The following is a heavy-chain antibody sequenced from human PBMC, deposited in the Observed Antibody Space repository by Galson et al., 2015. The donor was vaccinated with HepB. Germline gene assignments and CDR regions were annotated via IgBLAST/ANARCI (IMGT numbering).Heavy chain of an antibody. CDR3: ARGGYGDRERFDY. J-gene: IGHJ4*02. D-gene: IGHD4-17*01. V-gene: IGHV4-39*07. Sequence: ETLSLTCTVSGGSISSGRYYWGWIRQPPGKGLEWIGSFFYSGDTHQNPSLKSRVTISVDTSKNQFSLKLSSVTAADTAVYYCARGGYGDRERFDYWGQGTLVTVSS. CDR2: FFYSGDT. CDR1: GGSISSGRYY.